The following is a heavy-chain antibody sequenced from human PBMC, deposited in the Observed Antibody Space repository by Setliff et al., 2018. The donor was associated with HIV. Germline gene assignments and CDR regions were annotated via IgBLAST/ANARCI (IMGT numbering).Heavy chain of an antibody. J-gene: IGHJ3*02. CDR2: IYPGDSDT. Sequence: SCKGSGYTFTNYWIGWVRQMPGKGLECMGIIYPGDSDTRYSPSFQGQVTISADKSISTAYLQWSSLKASDTAMFYCARPRRPYSGSYYDGFDIWGQGTMVTVSS. CDR1: GYTFTNYW. D-gene: IGHD1-26*01. CDR3: ARPRRPYSGSYYDGFDI. V-gene: IGHV5-51*01.